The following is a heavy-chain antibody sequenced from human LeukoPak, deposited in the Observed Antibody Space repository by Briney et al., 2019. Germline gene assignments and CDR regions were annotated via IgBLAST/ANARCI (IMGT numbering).Heavy chain of an antibody. J-gene: IGHJ4*02. D-gene: IGHD2-8*01. CDR3: AKEQRIRHCSEGVCMEGYYFDY. Sequence: GGSLRLSCTGSGFNFNMFAMNRVRQAPGQGLEWVSGLSRGGGSTNYAESVKGRFTISRDKSKNTVFLQLNSLRPEDTAVYYCAKEQRIRHCSEGVCMEGYYFDYWGQGTLVTVSS. CDR2: LSRGGGST. V-gene: IGHV3-23*01. CDR1: GFNFNMFA.